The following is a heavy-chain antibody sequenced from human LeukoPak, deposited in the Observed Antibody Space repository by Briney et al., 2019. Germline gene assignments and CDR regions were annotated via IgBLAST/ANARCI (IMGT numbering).Heavy chain of an antibody. CDR3: ARDLRFLEWLFPYPIPPYYYYYYMDV. CDR2: ISYDGSNK. J-gene: IGHJ6*03. CDR1: GFTFSSYA. D-gene: IGHD3-3*01. Sequence: GGSLRLSCAASGFTFSSYAMHWVRQAPGKGLEWVAVISYDGSNKYYADFVKGRFTISRDNSKNTLYLQMNSLRAEDTAVYYCARDLRFLEWLFPYPIPPYYYYYYMDVWGKGTTVTVSS. V-gene: IGHV3-30*04.